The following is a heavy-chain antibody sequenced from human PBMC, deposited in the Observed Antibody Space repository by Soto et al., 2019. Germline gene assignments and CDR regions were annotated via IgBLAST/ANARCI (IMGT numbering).Heavy chain of an antibody. D-gene: IGHD4-17*01. J-gene: IGHJ6*03. CDR2: IYYSGST. Sequence: QVQLQESGPGLVKPSETLSLTCTVSGGSISTYYWSWIRQPPGKGLEWIGYIYYSGSTNYNPSLKSRVTISVDTSENQFSLKLSSVTAADTAVYYCARATTTGHTFYYYYYMDVWCKVTTVTVSS. CDR3: ARATTTGHTFYYYYYMDV. V-gene: IGHV4-59*01. CDR1: GGSISTYY.